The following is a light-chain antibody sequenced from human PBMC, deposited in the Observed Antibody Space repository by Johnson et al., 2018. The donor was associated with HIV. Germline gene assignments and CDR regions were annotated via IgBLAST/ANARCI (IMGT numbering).Light chain of an antibody. CDR2: DNN. Sequence: SVLTQPPSVSAAPGQKVTISCSGSSSNIGNNYVSWYQQFPGTAPKLLIYDNNKRPSGIPDRFSGSKSGTSATLGITGLQTGDEADYYCGTWDSSLSARYVFGTGTKVTVL. J-gene: IGLJ1*01. V-gene: IGLV1-51*01. CDR1: SSNIGNNY. CDR3: GTWDSSLSARYV.